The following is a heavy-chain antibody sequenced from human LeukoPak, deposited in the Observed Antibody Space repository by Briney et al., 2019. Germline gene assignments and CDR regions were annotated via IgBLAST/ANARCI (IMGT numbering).Heavy chain of an antibody. CDR3: AKDYYDILTGGMDV. CDR1: GFTFSSYA. J-gene: IGHJ6*04. D-gene: IGHD3-9*01. CDR2: ISGGGGST. Sequence: PGGSLRLSCASSGFTFSSYAMSWVRQAPGKGLEWVSAISGGGGSTYYADSVKGRLTISRDNSKNTLYLQLNSLRAEDTAVYYCAKDYYDILTGGMDVWGKGTTVTFSS. V-gene: IGHV3-23*01.